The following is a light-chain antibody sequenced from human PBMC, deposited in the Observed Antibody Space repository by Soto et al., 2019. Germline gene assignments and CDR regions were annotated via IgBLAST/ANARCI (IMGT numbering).Light chain of an antibody. J-gene: IGLJ1*01. CDR1: SSDIGGYDY. Sequence: SVLTQPASVSGSPGQSITISCTGTSSDIGGYDYVSWYQQRPGKAPKLMIYEGTKRPSGVSNRFSGSKSGNTASLTISGLQAEDEADYYCCSYVGSSTYVFGTGTKVTVL. CDR3: CSYVGSSTYV. V-gene: IGLV2-23*01. CDR2: EGT.